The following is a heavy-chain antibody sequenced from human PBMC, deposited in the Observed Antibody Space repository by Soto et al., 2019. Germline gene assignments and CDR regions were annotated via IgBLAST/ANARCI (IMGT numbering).Heavy chain of an antibody. CDR1: GFTFSSSA. CDR2: ISGSGGST. CDR3: AKTRCPPMAGSGACYFDY. V-gene: IGHV3-23*01. Sequence: EVQLLESGGGLVQPGGSLRLSCAASGFTFSSSAMSWVRQAPGKGLEWVSDISGSGGSTYYADSVKGRFTISRDNSKNTLYLQMNSLRAEDTAVYYCAKTRCPPMAGSGACYFDYWGQGTLVTVSS. J-gene: IGHJ4*02. D-gene: IGHD6-19*01.